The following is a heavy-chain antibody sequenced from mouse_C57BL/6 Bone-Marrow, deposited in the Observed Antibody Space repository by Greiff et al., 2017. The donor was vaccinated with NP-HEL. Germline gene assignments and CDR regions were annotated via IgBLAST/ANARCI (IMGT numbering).Heavy chain of an antibody. J-gene: IGHJ2*01. CDR2: IYPGSGNT. CDR1: GYTFTDYY. Sequence: QVQLQQPGAELVRPGASVKLSCKASGYTFTDYYINWVKQRPGQGLEWIARIYPGSGNTYYNEKFKGKATLTADKSSSTAYMQLSSLTSEASAVYFCATIYYDYDAYVDYWGQGTTLTVSS. V-gene: IGHV1-76*01. CDR3: ATIYYDYDAYVDY. D-gene: IGHD2-4*01.